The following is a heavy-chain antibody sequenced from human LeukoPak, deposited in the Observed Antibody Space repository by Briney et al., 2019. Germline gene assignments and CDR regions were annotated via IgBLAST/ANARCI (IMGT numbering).Heavy chain of an antibody. CDR1: GFTFSSYG. V-gene: IGHV3-33*01. D-gene: IGHD2-2*01. J-gene: IGHJ6*03. CDR2: KWYDGSNK. Sequence: GGSLRLSCAASGFTFSSYGKHGARQARGKGLEEVAVKWYDGSNKYYADSVKGRFTISRDNYENTLYLQMNSLRAEDTAVYYCAREWWDIVVVPADPYYYYYYMDVWGKGNTVTVSS. CDR3: AREWWDIVVVPADPYYYYYYMDV.